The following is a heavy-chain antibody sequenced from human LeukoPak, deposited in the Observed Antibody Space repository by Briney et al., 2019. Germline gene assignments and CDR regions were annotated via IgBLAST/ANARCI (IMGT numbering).Heavy chain of an antibody. V-gene: IGHV3-30*18. CDR1: GFTFSSYG. CDR3: AKERPRYSYGTGSFDY. D-gene: IGHD5-18*01. J-gene: IGHJ4*02. Sequence: PGGSLRLSCAASGFTFSSYGMHWVRQAPGKGLEWVAVISYDGSNKYYADSVKGRLTISRDNSKNTLYLQMNSLRAEDTAVYYCAKERPRYSYGTGSFDYWGQGTLVTVSS. CDR2: ISYDGSNK.